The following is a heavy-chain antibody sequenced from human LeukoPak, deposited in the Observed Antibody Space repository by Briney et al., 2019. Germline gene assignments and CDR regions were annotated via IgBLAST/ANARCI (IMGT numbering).Heavy chain of an antibody. V-gene: IGHV1-69*13. D-gene: IGHD6-6*01. CDR2: IIPIFGTA. Sequence: SVKVSCKASGGTFSSYAISWVRQAPGQGLEWMGGIIPIFGTANYAQKFQGRVTITADESTSTAYMELSSLRSEDTAVYYCAKDRPLGGYYYYGMDVWGQGTTVTVSS. CDR1: GGTFSSYA. CDR3: AKDRPLGGYYYYGMDV. J-gene: IGHJ6*02.